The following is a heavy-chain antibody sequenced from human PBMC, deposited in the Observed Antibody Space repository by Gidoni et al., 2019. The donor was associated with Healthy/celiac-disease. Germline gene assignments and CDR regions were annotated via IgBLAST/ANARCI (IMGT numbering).Heavy chain of an antibody. J-gene: IGHJ4*02. CDR1: GRAIRSSSYY. Sequence: QLPLQASGPRLVKPSETLSLTCPVSGRAIRSSSYYWGWIRQPPGKGLEWIGSIYYGGSTYYNPSLKSRVTISVDTSKNQFSLKLSSVTAADTAVYYCAGCRGCVAGTGDYWGQGTLVTVSS. CDR2: IYYGGST. V-gene: IGHV4-39*01. CDR3: AGCRGCVAGTGDY. D-gene: IGHD6-19*01.